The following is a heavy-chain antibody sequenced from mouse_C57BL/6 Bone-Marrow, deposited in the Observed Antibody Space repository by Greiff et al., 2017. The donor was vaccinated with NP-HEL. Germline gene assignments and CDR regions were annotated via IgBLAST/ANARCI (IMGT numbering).Heavy chain of an antibody. V-gene: IGHV5-6*01. Sequence: EVQLVESGGDLVKPGGSLKLSCAASGFTFSSYGMSWVRQTPDKRLEWVATISSGGSYTYYPDSVKGRFTITRDNAKNNLYQRMRHLKSEDTAMYYCARITTGTSFDYWGQGTTLTVSS. CDR2: ISSGGSYT. CDR1: GFTFSSYG. CDR3: ARITTGTSFDY. D-gene: IGHD1-2*01. J-gene: IGHJ2*01.